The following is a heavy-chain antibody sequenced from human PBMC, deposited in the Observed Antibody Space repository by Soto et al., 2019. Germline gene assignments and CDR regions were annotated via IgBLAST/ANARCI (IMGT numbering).Heavy chain of an antibody. Sequence: PSETLSLTCTVSGGSISSGGYYWSCIRQHPGKGLEWIGYIYYSGSTYYNPSLKSRVTISVDTSKNQFSLKLSSVTAADTAVYYCARSTGSKLAYWGQGTLVTVSS. CDR2: IYYSGST. V-gene: IGHV4-31*03. CDR1: GGSISSGGYY. CDR3: ARSTGSKLAY. J-gene: IGHJ4*02. D-gene: IGHD6-6*01.